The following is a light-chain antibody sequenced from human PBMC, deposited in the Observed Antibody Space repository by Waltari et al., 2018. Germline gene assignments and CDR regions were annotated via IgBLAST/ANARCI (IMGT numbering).Light chain of an antibody. CDR3: QSFDTSLGAI. V-gene: IGLV1-40*01. CDR2: GDS. CDR1: SSHIGAGHH. J-gene: IGLJ2*01. Sequence: QSVLAQPPSVSGAPGQRVTISCTGSSSHIGAGHHVHRYQEFPGTAPKLLIYGDSNRPSGVPDRFSGSKSGTSASLAITGLQAEDEANYYCQSFDTSLGAIFGGGTKVTVL.